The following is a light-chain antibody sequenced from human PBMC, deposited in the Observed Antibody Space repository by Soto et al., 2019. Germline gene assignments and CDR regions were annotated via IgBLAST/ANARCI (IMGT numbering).Light chain of an antibody. CDR3: CSYAGDNTYV. V-gene: IGLV2-23*02. Sequence: QSVLAQPASVSGSPGQSITISCSGTSGDVGNYNLVSWYQRHPGKAPKLMIFEVSKWPSGVSHRFSGSKSGNTASLTISGLQADDEADYFCCSYAGDNTYVFGTGTKVTVL. J-gene: IGLJ1*01. CDR1: SGDVGNYNL. CDR2: EVS.